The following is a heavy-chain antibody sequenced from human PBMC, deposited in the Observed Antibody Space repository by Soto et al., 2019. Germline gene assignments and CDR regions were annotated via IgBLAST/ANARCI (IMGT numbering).Heavy chain of an antibody. CDR2: NYYSGIA. CDR3: ARGSSIAGLYYGMDG. CDR1: GGSISGGGYY. Sequence: PSETLSLTCTVSGGSISGGGYYWTWIRQHPGKCLEWIGYNYYSGIAYYNPSLKSRVTISLDTSKNQFSLKLSSVTAADTAVYYCARGSSIAGLYYGMDGWGQGTTVT. D-gene: IGHD6-6*01. V-gene: IGHV4-31*03. J-gene: IGHJ6*02.